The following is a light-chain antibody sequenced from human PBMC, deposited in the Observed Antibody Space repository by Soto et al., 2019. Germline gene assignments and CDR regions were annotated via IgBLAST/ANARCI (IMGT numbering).Light chain of an antibody. J-gene: IGKJ5*01. CDR3: QHYDSLPIT. CDR2: GAS. CDR1: QSVSSSY. Sequence: EIVLTQSPGNLSLSPGERATLSCRASQSVSSSYLAWYQQKPGQPPRLLIYGASSRATGIPDRFSGSGSGTDFTLTISRLEPEDFAVFYCQHYDSLPITFGQGTRLETK. V-gene: IGKV3-20*01.